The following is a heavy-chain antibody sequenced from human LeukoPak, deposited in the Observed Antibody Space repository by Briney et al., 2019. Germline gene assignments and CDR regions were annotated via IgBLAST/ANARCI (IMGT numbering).Heavy chain of an antibody. Sequence: PGRSLRLSCAASGFTFSSYAMHWVRQAPGKGLEWVAVIPYDGSNKYYADSVKGRFTISRDNSKNTLYLQMNSLRAGDTAVYYCARDLYCSSTSCYFGGYYYYGMDVWGQGTTVTVSS. CDR3: ARDLYCSSTSCYFGGYYYYGMDV. CDR2: IPYDGSNK. J-gene: IGHJ6*02. V-gene: IGHV3-30-3*01. D-gene: IGHD2-2*01. CDR1: GFTFSSYA.